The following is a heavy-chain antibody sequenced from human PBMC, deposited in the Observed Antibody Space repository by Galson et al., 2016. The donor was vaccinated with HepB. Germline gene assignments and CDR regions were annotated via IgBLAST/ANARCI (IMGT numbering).Heavy chain of an antibody. CDR1: GYTFTNYG. Sequence: SVKVSCKASGYTFTNYGITWVRQAPGQGLEWMGWISVYYGNTNYAQKLQCRVTMTPDTSTSTSYMAVRNLRCDDTAVYYCARLLTTVTAGRDYFDYWGQGSLVTVSS. D-gene: IGHD4-17*01. CDR2: ISVYYGNT. V-gene: IGHV1-18*04. CDR3: ARLLTTVTAGRDYFDY. J-gene: IGHJ4*02.